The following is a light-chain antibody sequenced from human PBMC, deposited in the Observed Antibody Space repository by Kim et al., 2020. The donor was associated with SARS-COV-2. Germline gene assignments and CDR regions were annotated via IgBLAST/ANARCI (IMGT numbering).Light chain of an antibody. CDR2: GDN. V-gene: IGLV1-44*01. Sequence: GQRVTIACSGSSSNIGSNTVNWYQQRPGTAPKLLIYGDNQRPSGVPDRFSGSKSGTSASLAISGLQSEDEADYYCATWHDSLNGPVFGGGTKLTVL. CDR1: SSNIGSNT. CDR3: ATWHDSLNGPV. J-gene: IGLJ3*02.